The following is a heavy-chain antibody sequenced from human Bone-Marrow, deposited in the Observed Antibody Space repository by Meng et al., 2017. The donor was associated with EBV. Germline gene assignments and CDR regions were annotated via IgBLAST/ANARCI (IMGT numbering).Heavy chain of an antibody. J-gene: IGHJ4*02. D-gene: IGHD2-21*01. CDR2: IYWDDDK. V-gene: IGHV2-5*02. CDR3: AHRRDYSYFDY. CDR1: GFALSTPGVG. Sequence: ITFKESCPTLVKPPQTLTLPCTFSGFALSTPGVGVGWIRQPPGEALEWLAVIYWDDDKRYSPSLKSRLTITKDTSKQQVVLTMTNMDPVDTATYYCAHRRDYSYFDYWGQGTLVTVSS.